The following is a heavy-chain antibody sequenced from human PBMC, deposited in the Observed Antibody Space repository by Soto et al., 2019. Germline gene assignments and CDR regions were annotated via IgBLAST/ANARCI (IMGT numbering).Heavy chain of an antibody. D-gene: IGHD2-8*02. CDR2: IIPILGIA. CDR3: GRTGGGVVLKAFDI. V-gene: IGHV1-69*02. Sequence: QVQLVQSGAEVKKPGSSVKVSCKASGGTFSSYTISWVRQAPGQGLEWMGRIIPILGIANYAQKFQGRVTITADKSTSTAYMGRGSLGSEDTAGYYWGRTGGGVVLKAFDIWGQGTMVTVSS. CDR1: GGTFSSYT. J-gene: IGHJ3*02.